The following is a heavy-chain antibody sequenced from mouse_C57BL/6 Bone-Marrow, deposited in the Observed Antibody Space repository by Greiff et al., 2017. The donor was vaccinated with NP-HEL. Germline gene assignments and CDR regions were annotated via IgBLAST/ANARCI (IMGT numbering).Heavy chain of an antibody. D-gene: IGHD1-1*01. J-gene: IGHJ3*01. CDR1: GYTFTDYY. Sequence: QVQLQQSGAELVRPGASVKLSCKASGYTFTDYYINWVKQRPGQGLEWIARIYPGSGNTYSNEKFKGKATLTAEKSSSTAYMQLSSLTSEDSAVYFCATTPITTVVPFAYWGQGTLVTVSA. CDR3: ATTPITTVVPFAY. CDR2: IYPGSGNT. V-gene: IGHV1-76*01.